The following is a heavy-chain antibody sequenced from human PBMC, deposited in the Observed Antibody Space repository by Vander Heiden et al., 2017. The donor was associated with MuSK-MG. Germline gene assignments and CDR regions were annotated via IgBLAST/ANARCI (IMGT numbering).Heavy chain of an antibody. CDR3: ARDEVTGTTRSWGMDV. Sequence: QVQLVESGGGVVQPGRSLRLSCAAPGFTFRRYAMHWVRQAPGKGLEWVAVISYDGSNKYYADSVKGRFTISRDNSKNTLYLQMNSLRAEDTAVYYCARDEVTGTTRSWGMDVWCQGTTVTVSS. J-gene: IGHJ6*02. D-gene: IGHD1-7*01. CDR2: ISYDGSNK. CDR1: GFTFRRYA. V-gene: IGHV3-30*01.